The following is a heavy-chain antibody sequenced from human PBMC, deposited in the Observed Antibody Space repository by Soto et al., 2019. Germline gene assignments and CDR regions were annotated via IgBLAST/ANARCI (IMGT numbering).Heavy chain of an antibody. V-gene: IGHV1-3*04. J-gene: IGHJ5*02. Sequence: XSGKGSCPASGYRSTYYPRHWLRQAPGQGLEWMGWIDIGNGNTQYSQNFQDRVTIMADTSASTAYMELTSLRSEDTAVYYCPREPLRGGRCYDNWFDPWGQGTLVTVSS. D-gene: IGHD2-15*01. CDR3: PREPLRGGRCYDNWFDP. CDR1: GYRSTYYP. CDR2: IDIGNGNT.